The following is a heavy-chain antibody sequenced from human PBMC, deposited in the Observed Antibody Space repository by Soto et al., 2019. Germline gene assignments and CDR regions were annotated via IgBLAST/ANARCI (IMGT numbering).Heavy chain of an antibody. J-gene: IGHJ4*02. CDR1: GFTVSGST. CDR2: IRSKGNSYET. Sequence: EVQLVESGGGLVQPGGSLKLSCAASGFTVSGSTMHWVRQASGKGLEWVGRIRSKGNSYETTYAASVKGRFTISRDDTKNTAYRPMTSRKTKTTLVNSFSRHVGVSAQLILYYWGQATVV. CDR3: SRHVGVSAQLILYY. V-gene: IGHV3-73*02. D-gene: IGHD6-13*01.